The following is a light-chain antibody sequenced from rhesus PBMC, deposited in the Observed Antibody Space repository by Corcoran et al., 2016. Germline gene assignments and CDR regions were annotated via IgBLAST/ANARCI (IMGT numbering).Light chain of an antibody. J-gene: IGKJ4*01. CDR3: MQSLRSPST. Sequence: DIVMTQTPLSLPVTLGEPASISCRSSQSLLYSDGKTYLDWYLQKPGQSPQLLMYLVSQRASGVPDNFRGSGSGTDFTLKISRVEAEEVGVYYCMQSLRSPSTFGGGTKVELK. CDR1: QSLLYSDGKTY. V-gene: IGKV2-82*01. CDR2: LVS.